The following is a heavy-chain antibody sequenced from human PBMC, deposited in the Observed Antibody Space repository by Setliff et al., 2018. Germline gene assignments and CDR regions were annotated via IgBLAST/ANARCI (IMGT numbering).Heavy chain of an antibody. CDR3: SRGDCSGGPCDTDVYYHYMDV. D-gene: IGHD2-15*01. CDR1: GFTFGAYS. Sequence: GESLKISCSASGFTFGAYSMNWVRQAPGKGLEWVSSIDISSRHRFYAASVRDRFTISRDNAKNILYLQMNSLRGEDTAVYYCSRGDCSGGPCDTDVYYHYMDVWGKGTTVTVS. V-gene: IGHV3-21*01. CDR2: IDISSRHR. J-gene: IGHJ6*03.